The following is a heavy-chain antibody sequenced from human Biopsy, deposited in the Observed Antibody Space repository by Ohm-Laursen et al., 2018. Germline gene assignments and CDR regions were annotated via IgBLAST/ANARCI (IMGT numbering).Heavy chain of an antibody. J-gene: IGHJ4*02. CDR3: ARVGSGWAPFDK. CDR1: GYSISSDYR. Sequence: SETLSLTWAVSGYSISSDYRWGWIRQAPGKTLEWLGNIFKDGNTHYNPSLRSRLIISIDTSKNQFSLMMTSVSGADMAVYFCARVGSGWAPFDKWGPGTLVTVSS. CDR2: IFKDGNT. D-gene: IGHD6-19*01. V-gene: IGHV4-38-2*01.